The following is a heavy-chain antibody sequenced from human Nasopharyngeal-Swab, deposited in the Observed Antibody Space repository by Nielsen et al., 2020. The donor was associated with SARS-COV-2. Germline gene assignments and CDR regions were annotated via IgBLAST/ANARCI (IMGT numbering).Heavy chain of an antibody. CDR3: ARDDYGDYGLRDWYFDL. V-gene: IGHV1-46*01. CDR2: INPSGGST. D-gene: IGHD4-17*01. Sequence: ASVKVSCKASGYTFTSYYMHWVRQAPGQGLEWMGIINPSGGSTSYAQKFQGRATMTRDTSTSTVYMELSSLRSEDTAVYYCARDDYGDYGLRDWYFDLWGRGTLVTVSS. CDR1: GYTFTSYY. J-gene: IGHJ2*01.